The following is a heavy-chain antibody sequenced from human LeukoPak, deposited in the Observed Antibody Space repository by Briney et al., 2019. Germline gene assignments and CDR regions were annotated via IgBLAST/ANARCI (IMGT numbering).Heavy chain of an antibody. D-gene: IGHD2-15*01. V-gene: IGHV3-30-3*01. J-gene: IGHJ3*02. Sequence: GRSLRLSCAASGFTFSSYAMHCVRRAPGKGLEWVAVISYDGSNKYYADSVKGRFTISRDNSKNTLYLQMNSLRAEDTAVYYCARDCGGSCLEVNDAFDIWGQGTMVTVPS. CDR2: ISYDGSNK. CDR1: GFTFSSYA. CDR3: ARDCGGSCLEVNDAFDI.